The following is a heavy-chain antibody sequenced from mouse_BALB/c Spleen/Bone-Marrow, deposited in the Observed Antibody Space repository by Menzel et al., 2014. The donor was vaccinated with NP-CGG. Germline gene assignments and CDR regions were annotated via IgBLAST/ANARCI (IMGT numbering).Heavy chain of an antibody. D-gene: IGHD2-1*01. CDR2: INPSNGGT. V-gene: IGHV1S81*02. CDR1: GYTFTSYY. J-gene: IGHJ3*01. CDR3: TRSNGNWFAY. Sequence: VQLQQSGAELVKPGASVKLSCKASGYTFTSYYMYWVKQRPGQGLEWIGEINPSNGGTNFNEKFKSKATLTVDKSSSTAYMQLSSLTSEDSAVYYCTRSNGNWFAYWGQGTLVTVS.